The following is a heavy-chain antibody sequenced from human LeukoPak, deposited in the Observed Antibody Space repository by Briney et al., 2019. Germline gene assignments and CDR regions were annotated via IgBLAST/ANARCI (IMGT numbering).Heavy chain of an antibody. CDR3: ARMGVGYCSSTSCYWFDP. Sequence: ASVKVSCKASGYTFTGYYMHWVRQAPGQGLEWMGWINPNSGGTNYAQKFQGRVTMTRDTSISTANMELSRLRSDDTAVYYCARMGVGYCSSTSCYWFDPWGQGTLVTVSS. CDR1: GYTFTGYY. V-gene: IGHV1-2*02. J-gene: IGHJ5*02. CDR2: INPNSGGT. D-gene: IGHD2-2*01.